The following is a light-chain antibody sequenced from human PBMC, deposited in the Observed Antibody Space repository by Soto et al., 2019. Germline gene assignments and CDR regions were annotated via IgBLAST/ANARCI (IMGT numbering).Light chain of an antibody. Sequence: QSALTQPASVSGSPGQSITISCTGTSSDVGGFKFVSWYQHHPGKAPQLIIYEVTNRPSGVSNRFSGSKSGNTASLTISGLQAEDEAEYYCGSYTSSTTIVLFGGGTKLTVL. J-gene: IGLJ2*01. V-gene: IGLV2-14*01. CDR1: SSDVGGFKF. CDR2: EVT. CDR3: GSYTSSTTIVL.